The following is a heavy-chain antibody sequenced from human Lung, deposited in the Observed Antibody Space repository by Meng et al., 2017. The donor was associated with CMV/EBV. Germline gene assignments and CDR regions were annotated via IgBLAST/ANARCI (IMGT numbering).Heavy chain of an antibody. CDR2: INPKSGGT. V-gene: IGHV1-2*02. J-gene: IGHJ4*02. CDR1: RYTFSDYY. D-gene: IGHD2-2*02. Sequence: ASVKVSXKASRYTFSDYYMHWVRQAPGQGLEWMGWINPKSGGTNYAQTFQGRVTMTRDTSISTAYMELGSLRSDDTAVYYCARDFLGFCRSANCYTLTFAYWGQGTLVTVSS. CDR3: ARDFLGFCRSANCYTLTFAY.